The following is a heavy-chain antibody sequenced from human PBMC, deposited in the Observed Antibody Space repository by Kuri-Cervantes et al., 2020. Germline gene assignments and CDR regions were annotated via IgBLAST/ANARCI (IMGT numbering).Heavy chain of an antibody. V-gene: IGHV3-48*01. J-gene: IGHJ6*02. CDR1: GLNFPIYS. CDR2: MTGNSAAI. CDR3: ARGHYGDYGGRYYYYYGMDV. D-gene: IGHD4-17*01. Sequence: GESLKISCIASGLNFPIYSMNWVRQAPGKGPEWVAYMTGNSAAIYYADSVRGRFTISRDNSKNTLYLQMNSLRAEDTAVYYCARGHYGDYGGRYYYYYGMDVWGQGTTVTVSS.